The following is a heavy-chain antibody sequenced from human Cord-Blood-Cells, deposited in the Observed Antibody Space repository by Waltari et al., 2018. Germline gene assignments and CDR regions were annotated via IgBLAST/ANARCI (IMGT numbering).Heavy chain of an antibody. CDR2: IYYSGST. D-gene: IGHD5-12*01. V-gene: IGHV4-30-4*01. CDR3: ARETVATIGRAFDY. J-gene: IGHJ4*02. Sequence: QVQLQESGPGLVKPSQTLSLTCTVPGGPISSGDYYWIWIRQPPGKGLEWIGYIYYSGSTYYNPSLKSRVTISVDTSKNQFSLKLSSVTAADTAVYYCARETVATIGRAFDYWGQGTLDTVSS. CDR1: GGPISSGDYY.